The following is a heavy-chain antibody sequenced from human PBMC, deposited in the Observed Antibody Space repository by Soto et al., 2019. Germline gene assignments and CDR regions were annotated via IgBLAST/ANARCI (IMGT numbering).Heavy chain of an antibody. J-gene: IGHJ5*02. CDR3: AGDDCSSTSCYRNNWFDP. D-gene: IGHD2-2*02. V-gene: IGHV4-30-4*01. CDR2: IYYSGST. CDR1: GGSISSGDYY. Sequence: ASETLSLTCTVSGGSISSGDYYWSWIRQPPGKGLEWIGYIYYSGSTYYNPSLKSRVTISVDTSKNQFSLKLSSVTAADTAVYYCAGDDCSSTSCYRNNWFDPWGQGTLVTVSS.